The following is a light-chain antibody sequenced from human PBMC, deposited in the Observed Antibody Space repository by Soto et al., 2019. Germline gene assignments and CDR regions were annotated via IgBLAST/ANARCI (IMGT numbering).Light chain of an antibody. V-gene: IGKV1-5*01. CDR1: QSITGW. CDR2: DAS. CDR3: QQYDRFSLT. J-gene: IGKJ4*01. Sequence: DIQMTQSPSTLSASVGDRVTITCRASQSITGWLAWYQQKPGRAPKLLIYDASNLESGVPSRFSGSGSGTEVTLTISSLQPDDFATYYCQQYDRFSLTFGGGTTVEIK.